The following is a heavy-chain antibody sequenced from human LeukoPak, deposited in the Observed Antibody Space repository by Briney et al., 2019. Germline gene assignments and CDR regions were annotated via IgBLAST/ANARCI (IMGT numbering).Heavy chain of an antibody. Sequence: GGPLRLSCAASGFTFDDYAMHWVQQAPAKGLAWVSGISWNSSSIGYADSVKGRFTIYRDNAKNSLYLQMNSLRAEDTALYYCAKGYSSSWYKAVEYFDYWGQGTLVTVSS. CDR1: GFTFDDYA. CDR3: AKGYSSSWYKAVEYFDY. J-gene: IGHJ4*02. D-gene: IGHD6-13*01. V-gene: IGHV3-9*01. CDR2: ISWNSSSI.